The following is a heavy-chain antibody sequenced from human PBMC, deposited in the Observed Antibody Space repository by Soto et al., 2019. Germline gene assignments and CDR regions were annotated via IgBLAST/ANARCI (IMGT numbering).Heavy chain of an antibody. D-gene: IGHD3-16*01. V-gene: IGHV3-73*01. J-gene: IGHJ3*02. CDR3: TRQHYAALDAFDI. Sequence: GGSLRHSCAASGFTFSGSAMHWVRQASGKGLEWVGRIRSKANSFATSYGASVKGRFTISRDDSKNTTFLQMNSLKTEDTALYYCTRQHYAALDAFDIWGLGTMVTVSS. CDR2: IRSKANSFAT. CDR1: GFTFSGSA.